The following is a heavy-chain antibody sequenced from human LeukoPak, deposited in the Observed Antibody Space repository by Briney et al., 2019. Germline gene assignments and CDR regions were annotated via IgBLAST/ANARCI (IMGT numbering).Heavy chain of an antibody. V-gene: IGHV4-59*11. Sequence: SETLSLTCTVSGGSISSHYWSWIRQPPGKGLEWIGYIYYSGSINYNPSLKSRVTISVDTSKNQFSLKLSSVTAADTAVYYCARDRGYDSSGYYRNWFDPWGQGTLVTVSS. CDR2: IYYSGSI. D-gene: IGHD3-22*01. CDR3: ARDRGYDSSGYYRNWFDP. CDR1: GGSISSHY. J-gene: IGHJ5*02.